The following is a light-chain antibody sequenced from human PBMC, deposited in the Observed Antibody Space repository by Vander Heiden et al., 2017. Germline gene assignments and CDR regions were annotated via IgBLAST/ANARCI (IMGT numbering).Light chain of an antibody. CDR2: DVS. J-gene: IGLJ3*02. Sequence: QSALTQPASASGSAGQSITLSCTGTSSDVSGYSYVSWYQQHPVKAPKLMIYDVSNRPSGVSNRFSGSKSGNTASLTISGLQAEDEADYYCSSYTSSSTPWVFGGGTKLTVL. CDR3: SSYTSSSTPWV. CDR1: SSDVSGYSY. V-gene: IGLV2-14*01.